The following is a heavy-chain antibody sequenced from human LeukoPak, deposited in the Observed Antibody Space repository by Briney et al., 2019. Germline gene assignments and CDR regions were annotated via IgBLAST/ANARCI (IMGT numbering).Heavy chain of an antibody. V-gene: IGHV3-7*01. Sequence: GGSLRLSCAASGFTFSSYWMSWVRQAPGKGLEWVASIKQDGSEKYYVDSVKGRFTISRDNAKDSLYLQMNSLRAEDTAVYYCARGPTWIQLWSPEDNWFDPWGQGTLVTVSS. J-gene: IGHJ5*02. CDR1: GFTFSSYW. D-gene: IGHD5-18*01. CDR2: IKQDGSEK. CDR3: ARGPTWIQLWSPEDNWFDP.